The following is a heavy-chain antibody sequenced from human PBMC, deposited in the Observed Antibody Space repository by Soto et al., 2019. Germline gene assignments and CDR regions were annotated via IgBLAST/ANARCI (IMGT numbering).Heavy chain of an antibody. CDR3: AKVPTIFGVVNTYFDY. Sequence: QAGGSLRLSCASSVCPFINYAINCVRHAPGKGLEWVSGISSMGDKSYFADSVRGRFTISRDNSKNTVYLQMSNLRVDDTAIYYCAKVPTIFGVVNTYFDYLGQGTLDIVSS. V-gene: IGHV3-23*01. D-gene: IGHD3-3*01. J-gene: IGHJ4*01. CDR2: ISSMGDKS. CDR1: VCPFINYA.